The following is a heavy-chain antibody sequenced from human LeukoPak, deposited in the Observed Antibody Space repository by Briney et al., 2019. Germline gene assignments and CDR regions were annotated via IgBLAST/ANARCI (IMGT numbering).Heavy chain of an antibody. CDR2: ISGSGGST. CDR1: GFTFSSYA. D-gene: IGHD1-14*01. Sequence: PGGSLRLSCAASGFTFSSYAMSWVRQAPGKGLEWVSGISGSGGSTYYADSVKGRFTIPRDNSKNTLFLQMNDLTVEDTARYYCARRPGNWGQGILVTVSS. V-gene: IGHV3-23*01. J-gene: IGHJ4*02. CDR3: ARRPGN.